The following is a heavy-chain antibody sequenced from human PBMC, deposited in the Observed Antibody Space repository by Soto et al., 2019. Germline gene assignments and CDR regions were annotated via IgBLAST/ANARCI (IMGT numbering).Heavy chain of an antibody. Sequence: QVQLVESGGGVVQPGRSLRLSCAASGFTFSSYGMHWVRQAPGKGLEWVAVISYDGSNKYYADSVKGRFTISRDNCKNTLYLQMNSLRADGTAVYYCAKVCQWLLDFWGEGPLLTVSS. CDR1: GFTFSSYG. CDR3: AKVCQWLLDF. CDR2: ISYDGSNK. J-gene: IGHJ4*02. D-gene: IGHD6-19*01. V-gene: IGHV3-30*18.